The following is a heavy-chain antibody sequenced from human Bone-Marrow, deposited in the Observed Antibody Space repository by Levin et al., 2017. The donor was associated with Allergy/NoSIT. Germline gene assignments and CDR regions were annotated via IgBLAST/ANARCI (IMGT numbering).Heavy chain of an antibody. Sequence: SLTSTGVGVGWIRQPPGKALEWLAVIYWNGDERFSPSLKTRLTITKDTFKNQVVLIGTKLDTADTATYYWVEVHYDLGYAMEGWGQGTTVTVSS. V-gene: IGHV2-5*04. CDR2: IYWNGDE. CDR1: SLTSTGVG. J-gene: IGHJ6*02. CDR3: VEVHYDLGYAMEG. D-gene: IGHD3-3*01.